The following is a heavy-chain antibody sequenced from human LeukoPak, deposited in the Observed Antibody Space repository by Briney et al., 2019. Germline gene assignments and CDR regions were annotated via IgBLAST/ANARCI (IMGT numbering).Heavy chain of an antibody. CDR1: GFTFSSYA. D-gene: IGHD4-11*01. V-gene: IGHV3-23*01. CDR2: ISGSGAST. J-gene: IGHJ6*03. Sequence: AGSLRLSCAASGFTFSSYAMSWVRQAPGKGLEWVSAISGSGASTYYADSVKGRFTISRDNSKNTLYLQMNSLRAEDTAIYYCAKSGSNYYYHYMDVWGKGTTVTVSS. CDR3: AKSGSNYYYHYMDV.